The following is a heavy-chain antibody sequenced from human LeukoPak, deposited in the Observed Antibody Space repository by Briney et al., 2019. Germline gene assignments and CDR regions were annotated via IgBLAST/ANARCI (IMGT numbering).Heavy chain of an antibody. CDR2: ISAYNGNT. V-gene: IGHV1-18*01. CDR3: AREPLYYHPHAFDI. D-gene: IGHD3-3*02. J-gene: IGHJ3*02. Sequence: GASVKVSCKASGYTFTSYGISWVRQAPGQGLEWMGWISAYNGNTNYAQKLQGRVTMTTDTSTSTAYMELRSLRSDDTAVYYCAREPLYYHPHAFDIWGQGTMVTVSS. CDR1: GYTFTSYG.